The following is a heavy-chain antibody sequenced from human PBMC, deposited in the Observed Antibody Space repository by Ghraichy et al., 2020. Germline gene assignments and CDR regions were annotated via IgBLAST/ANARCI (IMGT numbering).Heavy chain of an antibody. D-gene: IGHD2-21*02. J-gene: IGHJ6*02. V-gene: IGHV1-69*13. CDR1: GGTFSSYA. CDR3: ARYKIVVVTASYYYYYGMDV. Sequence: SVKVSCKASGGTFSSYAISWVRQAPGQGLEWMGGIIPIFGTANYAQKFQGRVTITADESTSTAYMELSSLRSEDTAVYYCARYKIVVVTASYYYYYGMDVWGQGTTVTVSS. CDR2: IIPIFGTA.